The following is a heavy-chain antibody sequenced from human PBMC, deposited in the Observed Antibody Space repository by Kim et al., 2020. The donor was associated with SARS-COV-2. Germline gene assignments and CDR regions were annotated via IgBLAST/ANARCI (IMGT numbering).Heavy chain of an antibody. CDR2: ISSSSSYI. D-gene: IGHD2-15*01. V-gene: IGHV3-21*01. Sequence: GGSLRLSCAASGFTFSSYSMNWVRQAPGKGLEWVSSISSSSSYIYYADSVKGRFTISRDNAKNSLYLQMNSLRAEDTAVYYCARRTLYPGRYYFDYWGQGALVTVSS. CDR3: ARRTLYPGRYYFDY. CDR1: GFTFSSYS. J-gene: IGHJ4*02.